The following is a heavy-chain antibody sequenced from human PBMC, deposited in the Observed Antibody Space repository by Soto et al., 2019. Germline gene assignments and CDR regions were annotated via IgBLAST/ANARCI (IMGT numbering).Heavy chain of an antibody. CDR1: GFTFSSYA. V-gene: IGHV3-30-3*01. CDR3: ARDRVRGVIYTNYFDY. Sequence: PGGSLRLSCAASGFTFSSYAMHWVRQAPGKGLEWVAVISYDGSNKYYADSVKGRFTISRDNSKNTLYLQMNSLRAEDTAVYYCARDRVRGVIYTNYFDYWGQGTLVTVSS. D-gene: IGHD3-10*01. J-gene: IGHJ4*02. CDR2: ISYDGSNK.